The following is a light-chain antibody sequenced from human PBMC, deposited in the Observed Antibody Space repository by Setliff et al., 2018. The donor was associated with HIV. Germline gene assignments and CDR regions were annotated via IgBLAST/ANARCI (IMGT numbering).Light chain of an antibody. CDR1: SDDVGSYNF. CDR2: EVT. Sequence: QSVLAQPASVSGSPGQSITISCTGTSDDVGSYNFVSWYQQHPGKAPKLMIYEVTKRPSGVSNRFSGSKSGNTASLTISGLQAEDEADYYCCSYAGSNTNVFGGGTKVTV. J-gene: IGLJ3*02. CDR3: CSYAGSNTNV. V-gene: IGLV2-23*02.